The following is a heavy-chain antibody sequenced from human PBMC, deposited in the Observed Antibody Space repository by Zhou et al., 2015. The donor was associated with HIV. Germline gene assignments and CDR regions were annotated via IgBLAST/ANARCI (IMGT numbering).Heavy chain of an antibody. CDR2: ISTYNGKT. Sequence: QVQLVQSGPEVKKPGASVKVSCKTSGYNFKMFGISWMRQAPGQGLEWMGWISTYNGKTQFAKNVQGRVALTTDSSANSAYLEVKNLRTSDTAVYYCARDPGLLSGPGAHFDFWGQGTLVTVSS. V-gene: IGHV1-18*01. CDR1: GYNFKMFG. CDR3: ARDPGLLSGPGAHFDF. J-gene: IGHJ4*02. D-gene: IGHD3-10*01.